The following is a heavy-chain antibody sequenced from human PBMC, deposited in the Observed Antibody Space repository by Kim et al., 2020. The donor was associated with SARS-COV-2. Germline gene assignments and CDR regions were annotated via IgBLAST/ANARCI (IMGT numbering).Heavy chain of an antibody. Sequence: SVKGRFTISRDNAKNSLYLQMNSLRAEDTALYYCAKDIMDVAAAGTSFDYWGQGTLVTVSS. V-gene: IGHV3-9*01. D-gene: IGHD6-13*01. CDR3: AKDIMDVAAAGTSFDY. J-gene: IGHJ4*02.